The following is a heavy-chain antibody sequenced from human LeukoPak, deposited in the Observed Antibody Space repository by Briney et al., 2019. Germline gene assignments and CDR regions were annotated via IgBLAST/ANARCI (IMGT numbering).Heavy chain of an antibody. V-gene: IGHV4-4*07. D-gene: IGHD3-10*01. Sequence: MPSATLSLTCTVSGGSISSYYWSWIRQPAGKGLEWIGRIYTSGSTNYNPSLKSRVTMSVDTSKNQFSLKLSSVTAADTAVYYCARAKFSTYYPQGFYFDYWGQGTLVTVSS. CDR1: GGSISSYY. J-gene: IGHJ4*02. CDR3: ARAKFSTYYPQGFYFDY. CDR2: IYTSGST.